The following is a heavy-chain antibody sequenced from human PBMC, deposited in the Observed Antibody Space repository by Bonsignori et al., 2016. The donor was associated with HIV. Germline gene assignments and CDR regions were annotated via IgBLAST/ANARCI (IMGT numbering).Heavy chain of an antibody. Sequence: SETLSLTCAVYGGSFSGYYWSWIRQPPGKGLECIGEINQSGSTNYNPSLKSRVTMSVDTSKNQFSLKLNSVTAADTAMYYCARHPTNNYYDSSGLYFDYWGQGTLVTVSS. J-gene: IGHJ4*02. V-gene: IGHV4-34*01. CDR3: ARHPTNNYYDSSGLYFDY. D-gene: IGHD3-22*01. CDR2: INQSGST. CDR1: GGSFSGYY.